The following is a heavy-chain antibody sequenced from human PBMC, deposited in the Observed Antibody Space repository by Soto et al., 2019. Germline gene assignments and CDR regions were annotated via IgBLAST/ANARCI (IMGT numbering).Heavy chain of an antibody. CDR1: GFTFSGYA. CDR2: ISYDGSNK. J-gene: IGHJ6*02. V-gene: IGHV3-30-3*01. D-gene: IGHD3-3*01. CDR3: ARDLGGANYDFWSGYYTYYGMDV. Sequence: GGSLRLSCAASGFTFSGYAMHWVRQAPGKGLEWVAVISYDGSNKYYADSVKGRFTISRDNSMNTLYLQMNSLRAEDTAVYYCARDLGGANYDFWSGYYTYYGMDVWGQGTTVTVSS.